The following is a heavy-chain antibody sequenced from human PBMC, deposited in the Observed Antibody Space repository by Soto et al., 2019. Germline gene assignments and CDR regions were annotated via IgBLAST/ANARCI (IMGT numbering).Heavy chain of an antibody. V-gene: IGHV4-39*01. J-gene: IGHJ5*02. Sequence: SEALSLTCPFPGVSLSSGGFYLGLIRQPPGKELEWIGSIYYSGSTYYNPSLKSRVTISVDTSKNQFSLKLSSVTAADTAVYYCAGPYCTNGVCYSCFDPWGQGTLVTVSS. D-gene: IGHD2-8*01. CDR1: GVSLSSGGFY. CDR2: IYYSGST. CDR3: AGPYCTNGVCYSCFDP.